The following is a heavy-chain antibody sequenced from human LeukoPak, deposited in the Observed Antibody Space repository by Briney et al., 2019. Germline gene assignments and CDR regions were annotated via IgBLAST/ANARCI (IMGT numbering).Heavy chain of an antibody. CDR2: IYYSGST. J-gene: IGHJ4*02. V-gene: IGHV4-59*08. CDR1: GGSISSYY. CDR3: ARHRYAAGL. D-gene: IGHD6-19*01. Sequence: SETLSLTCTVSGGSISSYYWSWIRQPPGKGLEWIGYIYYSGSTNYNPSLKGRVTISVDTSKNQFSLKLSSVTAADTAVYYCARHRYAAGLWGQGTLVTVSS.